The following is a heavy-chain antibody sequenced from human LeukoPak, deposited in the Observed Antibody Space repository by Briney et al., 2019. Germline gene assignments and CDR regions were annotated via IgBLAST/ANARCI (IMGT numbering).Heavy chain of an antibody. J-gene: IGHJ4*02. CDR3: AKDVGKWESLHFFDY. Sequence: GGSLRLSCLTSGFTLSTNAMSWVRQAPGKGPEWISGISGSGASTYYADSVKGRFTISRDDSRNTLYLQMNSLRGDDTAVYYCAKDVGKWESLHFFDYWGQGTLVTVSS. V-gene: IGHV3-23*01. CDR1: GFTLSTNA. D-gene: IGHD1-26*01. CDR2: ISGSGAST.